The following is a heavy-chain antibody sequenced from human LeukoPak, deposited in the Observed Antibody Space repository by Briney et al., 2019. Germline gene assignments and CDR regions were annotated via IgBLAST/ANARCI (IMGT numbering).Heavy chain of an antibody. D-gene: IGHD6-13*01. CDR3: ARDQGSSWCRSYYYYYYMDV. CDR2: INPNSGGT. J-gene: IGHJ6*03. Sequence: ASVKVSCKASGYTFTGYYMHWVRQAPGQGLEWMGWINPNSGGTNYAQKFQGRVTMTRDTSISTAYMELSRLRSDDTAVYYCARDQGSSWCRSYYYYYYMDVWGKGTTVTISS. CDR1: GYTFTGYY. V-gene: IGHV1-2*02.